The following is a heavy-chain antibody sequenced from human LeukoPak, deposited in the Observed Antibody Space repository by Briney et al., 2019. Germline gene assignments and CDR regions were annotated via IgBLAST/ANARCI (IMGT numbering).Heavy chain of an antibody. CDR1: GGSISSYY. CDR2: IYYSGGT. CDR3: ARAENIVVVPAAWGFLFDP. Sequence: SETLSLTCTVSGGSISSYYWSWIRQPPGKGLEWIGYIYYSGGTNYNPSLKSRVTISVDTSKNQFSLKLSSVTAADTAVYYCARAENIVVVPAAWGFLFDPWGQGTLVTVSS. D-gene: IGHD2-2*01. J-gene: IGHJ5*02. V-gene: IGHV4-59*01.